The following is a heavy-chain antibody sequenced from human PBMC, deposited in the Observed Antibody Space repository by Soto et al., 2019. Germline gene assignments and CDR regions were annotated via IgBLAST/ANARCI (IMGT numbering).Heavy chain of an antibody. V-gene: IGHV1-3*01. Sequence: GASVKVSCKASGYTFTSYAMHWVRQAPGQRLEWMGWINAGNGNTKYSQKFQDRVTITRDTSASTAYMELSSLRSEDTAVYYCARSYYYDSSGYHPWDYWGQGTLVTVSS. J-gene: IGHJ4*02. CDR1: GYTFTSYA. CDR2: INAGNGNT. CDR3: ARSYYYDSSGYHPWDY. D-gene: IGHD3-22*01.